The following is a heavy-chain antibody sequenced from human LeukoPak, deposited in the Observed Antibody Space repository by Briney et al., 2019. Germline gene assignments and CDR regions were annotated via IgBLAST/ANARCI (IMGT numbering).Heavy chain of an antibody. CDR1: GFTFSSYA. Sequence: GGSLRLSCAASGFTFSSYAMHWVRQAPGKGLEWVAVISYDRSNKYYADSVKGRFTISRDNSKNTLYLQMNSLRAEDTAVYYCAKDSCSGTSCFYFDYWDQGTLVTVSS. CDR3: AKDSCSGTSCFYFDY. J-gene: IGHJ4*02. V-gene: IGHV3-30-3*01. D-gene: IGHD2-2*01. CDR2: ISYDRSNK.